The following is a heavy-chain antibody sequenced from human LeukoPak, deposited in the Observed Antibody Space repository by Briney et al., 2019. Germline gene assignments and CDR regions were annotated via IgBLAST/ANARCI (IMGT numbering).Heavy chain of an antibody. V-gene: IGHV4-39*01. D-gene: IGHD5-18*01. CDR1: GGSISSSSYY. CDR2: IYYSGST. J-gene: IGHJ4*02. Sequence: SETLSPTCTVSGGSISSSSYYWGWIRQPPGKGLEWIGSIYYSGSTYYNPSLKSRVTISVDTSKNQFSLKLSSVTAADTAVYYCAFRGYSYGPLYYFDYWGQGTLVTVSS. CDR3: AFRGYSYGPLYYFDY.